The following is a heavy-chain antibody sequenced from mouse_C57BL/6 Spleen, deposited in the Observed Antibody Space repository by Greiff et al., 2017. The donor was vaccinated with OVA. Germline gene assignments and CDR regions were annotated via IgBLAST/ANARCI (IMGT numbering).Heavy chain of an antibody. V-gene: IGHV1-76*01. CDR3: ARGGTGYAMDY. CDR1: GYTFTDYY. CDR2: IYPGSGNT. Sequence: VHVKQSGAELVRPGASVKLSCKASGYTFTDYYINWVKQRPGQGLEWIARIYPGSGNTYYNEKFKGKATLTAEKSSSTAYMQLSSLTSEDAAVYCCARGGTGYAMDYWGQGTSVTVSS. D-gene: IGHD3-3*01. J-gene: IGHJ4*01.